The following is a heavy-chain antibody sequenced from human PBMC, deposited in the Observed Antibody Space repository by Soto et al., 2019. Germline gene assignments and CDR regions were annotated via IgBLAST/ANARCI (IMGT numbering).Heavy chain of an antibody. CDR2: ISYDGSNK. J-gene: IGHJ4*02. CDR3: ANGPLFRYYDSSGYYRSPHFDY. CDR1: GFTFSSYG. D-gene: IGHD3-22*01. Sequence: QVQLVESGGGVVQPGRSLRLSCAASGFTFSSYGMHWVRQAPGKGLEWVAVISYDGSNKYYADSVKGRFTISRDNSKNTLYLQINSLRAEDTAVYYCANGPLFRYYDSSGYYRSPHFDYWGQGTLVTVSS. V-gene: IGHV3-30*18.